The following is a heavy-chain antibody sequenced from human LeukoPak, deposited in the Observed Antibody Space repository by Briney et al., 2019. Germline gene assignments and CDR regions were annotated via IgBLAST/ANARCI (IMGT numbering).Heavy chain of an antibody. D-gene: IGHD3-22*01. V-gene: IGHV4-59*01. CDR2: IYYSGST. CDR3: ARGYHDFSGYWLSYFDY. Sequence: PSETLSLTCTVSGDSISSYYWTWIRQPPGKGLEWIGYIYYSGSTNYNPSLKSRVTISIDTSKNQFSLKLSSVTAADTAVYYCARGYHDFSGYWLSYFDYWGQGTLVTVSS. J-gene: IGHJ4*02. CDR1: GDSISSYY.